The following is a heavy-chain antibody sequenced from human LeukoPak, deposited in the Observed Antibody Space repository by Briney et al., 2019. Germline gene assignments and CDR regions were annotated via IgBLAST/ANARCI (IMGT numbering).Heavy chain of an antibody. J-gene: IGHJ3*02. D-gene: IGHD3/OR15-3a*01. Sequence: PGGSLRLSCKGSGYSFPNYWIGWLRQMPGKGLEWMGIIYPGDSDTRYSPSFQGQVTISADKSITTAYLQWSSLRASDTAMYYCARPRGLTNVFDIWGQGTMVTVSS. CDR1: GYSFPNYW. V-gene: IGHV5-51*01. CDR2: IYPGDSDT. CDR3: ARPRGLTNVFDI.